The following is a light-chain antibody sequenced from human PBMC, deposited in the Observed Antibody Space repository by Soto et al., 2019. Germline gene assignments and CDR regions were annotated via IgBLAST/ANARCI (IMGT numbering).Light chain of an antibody. Sequence: EIVMTQSPATLSVSPGERATLSCRASQSVSSNLAWYQQKPGQAPRLLIYGASTRATGIPARFSGSGSGTEFTLNISSQQSEDFAVYYCQQYNNWPSWTFGQGTKVEIK. CDR3: QQYNNWPSWT. V-gene: IGKV3-15*01. J-gene: IGKJ1*01. CDR2: GAS. CDR1: QSVSSN.